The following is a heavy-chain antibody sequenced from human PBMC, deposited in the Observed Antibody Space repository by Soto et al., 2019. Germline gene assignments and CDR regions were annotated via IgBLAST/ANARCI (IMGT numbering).Heavy chain of an antibody. V-gene: IGHV1-69*12. D-gene: IGHD6-19*01. CDR3: AGDSKRSSGIYYFDY. Sequence: QVQLVQSGAEVKKPGSSVKVSCKASGGTFSSYAISWVRQAPGQGLEWMGGIIPIFGTANYAQKFQGRVTITAGEATSTAYMELSSLRSEDTAVYYCAGDSKRSSGIYYFDYWGQGTLVTVSS. CDR1: GGTFSSYA. CDR2: IIPIFGTA. J-gene: IGHJ4*02.